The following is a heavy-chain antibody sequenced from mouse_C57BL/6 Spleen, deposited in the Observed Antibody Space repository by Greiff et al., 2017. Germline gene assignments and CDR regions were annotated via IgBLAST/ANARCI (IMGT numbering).Heavy chain of an antibody. CDR1: GYTFTSYW. Sequence: VQGVESGAELAKPGASVKLSCKASGYTFTSYWMHWVKQRPGQGLEWIGYINPSSGYTKYNQKFKDKATLTADKSSSPAFLQLSSLTYEYSSVYYCARPLGKTGGGCDYWGQGTTLTVSS. CDR3: ARPLGKTGGGCDY. V-gene: IGHV1-7*01. J-gene: IGHJ2*01. D-gene: IGHD3-3*01. CDR2: INPSSGYT.